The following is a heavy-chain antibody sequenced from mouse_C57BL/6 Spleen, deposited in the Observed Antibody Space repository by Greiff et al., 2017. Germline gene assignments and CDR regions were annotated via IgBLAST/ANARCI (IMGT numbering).Heavy chain of an antibody. D-gene: IGHD1-1*01. CDR2: IHPNSGST. CDR3: GRLGDYGSSSIYAMDY. Sequence: QVQLQQPGAELVKPGASVKLSCKASGYTFTSYWMHWVKQRPGQGLEWIGMIHPNSGSTNYNEKFKSKATLTVDKSSSTAYMQLSSLTSEDSAVYYCGRLGDYGSSSIYAMDYWGQGTSVTVSS. J-gene: IGHJ4*01. V-gene: IGHV1-64*01. CDR1: GYTFTSYW.